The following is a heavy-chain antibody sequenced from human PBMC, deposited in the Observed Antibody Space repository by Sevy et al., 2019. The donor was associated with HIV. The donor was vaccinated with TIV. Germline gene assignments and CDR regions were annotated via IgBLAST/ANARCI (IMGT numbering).Heavy chain of an antibody. CDR1: GFTFSSYS. D-gene: IGHD6-13*01. CDR2: ISSSSSYI. J-gene: IGHJ4*02. CDR3: ARDIPPGIAAAHVGD. V-gene: IGHV3-21*01. Sequence: GGSLRLSCAASGFTFSSYSMNWVRQAPGKGLEWVSSISSSSSYIYYADSVKGRFTISRDNAKNSLYLQMNSLRTEDTAVYYCARDIPPGIAAAHVGDWGQGTLVTVSS.